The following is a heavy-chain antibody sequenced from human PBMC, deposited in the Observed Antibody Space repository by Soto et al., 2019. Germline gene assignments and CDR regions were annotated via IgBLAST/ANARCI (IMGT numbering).Heavy chain of an antibody. CDR1: GGSISSGGYY. CDR3: ARSPSRRFDY. V-gene: IGHV4-31*03. J-gene: IGHJ4*02. CDR2: IYYSGST. Sequence: SETLSLTCTVSGGSISSGGYYWGWIRQHPGKGLEWIGYIYYSGSTYYNPSLKSRVTISVDTSKNQFSLKLSSVTAADTAVYYCARSPSRRFDYWGQGTLVTVSS. D-gene: IGHD6-13*01.